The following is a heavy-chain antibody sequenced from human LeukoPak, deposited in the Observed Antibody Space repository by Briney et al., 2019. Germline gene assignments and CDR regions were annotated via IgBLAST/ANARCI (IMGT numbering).Heavy chain of an antibody. J-gene: IGHJ3*02. CDR2: IYTRGST. V-gene: IGHV4-4*07. CDR1: SGSINNYY. CDR3: ARGRYCSADICSGGDAFDT. Sequence: SETRSLTCTVSSGSINNYYWSWIRQPAGKGLEWIGRIYTRGSTNYNPSLKSRVTMSVDTSKNQFSLKLSSVTAADTAVYYCARGRYCSADICSGGDAFDTWGQGTMVSVSS. D-gene: IGHD2-15*01.